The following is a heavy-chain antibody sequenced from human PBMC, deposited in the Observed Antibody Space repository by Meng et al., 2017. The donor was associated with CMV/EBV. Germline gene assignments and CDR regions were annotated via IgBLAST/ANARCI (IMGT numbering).Heavy chain of an antibody. D-gene: IGHD3-10*01. J-gene: IGHJ4*02. CDR3: ASVQGLGVS. V-gene: IGHV4-61*02. Sequence: QVHLQESGPGLVKPYQTLSLTCTVSGGPISSGSYYWSWIRQPAGKGLEWIGRIYTSGSTNYNPSLKSRVTISVDTSKNQFSLKLSSVTAADTAVYYCASVQGLGVSWGQGTLVTVSS. CDR2: IYTSGST. CDR1: GGPISSGSYY.